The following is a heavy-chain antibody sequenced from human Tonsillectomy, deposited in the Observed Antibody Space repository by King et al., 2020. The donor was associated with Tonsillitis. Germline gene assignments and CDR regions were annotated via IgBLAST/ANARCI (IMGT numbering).Heavy chain of an antibody. CDR2: IYYSGST. CDR3: AGEVVGAIQLEYYIDY. Sequence: VQLQESGPGLVKPSETLSLTCTVSGGSISSYYWSWIRQPPGKGLEWIGYIYYSGSTNYNPSLKSRVTISVETSKNQFSLKRSSGTAADTAVYYCAGEVVGAIQLEYYIDYWGQGTLVTVSS. CDR1: GGSISSYY. J-gene: IGHJ4*02. D-gene: IGHD5-18*01. V-gene: IGHV4-59*01.